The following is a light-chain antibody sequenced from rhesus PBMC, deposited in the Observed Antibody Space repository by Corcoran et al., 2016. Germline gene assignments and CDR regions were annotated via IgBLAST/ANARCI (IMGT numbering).Light chain of an antibody. CDR2: AAT. CDR1: QGISSY. J-gene: IGKJ1*01. Sequence: DIQMTQSPSSLSASVGDTVTITCRASQGISSYLNWFQQKPGKAPNLLIYAATTFQSGVPSRFSGSGSGTDFTLTISSLQPEDFATYYCQQYKSYPWTFGQGSKVEIK. CDR3: QQYKSYPWT. V-gene: IGKV1-28*02.